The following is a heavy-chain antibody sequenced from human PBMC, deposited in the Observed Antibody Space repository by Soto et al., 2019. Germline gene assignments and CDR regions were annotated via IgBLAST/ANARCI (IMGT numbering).Heavy chain of an antibody. Sequence: GESLKISCKGSGYSFTSYWISWVRQMPGKGLEWMGRIDPSDSYTNYSPSFQGHVTISADKSISTAYLQWSSLKASDTAMYYWARKGTATPYYYGMDVWGQGTTVTVSS. CDR2: IDPSDSYT. CDR3: ARKGTATPYYYGMDV. J-gene: IGHJ6*02. CDR1: GYSFTSYW. D-gene: IGHD5-12*01. V-gene: IGHV5-10-1*01.